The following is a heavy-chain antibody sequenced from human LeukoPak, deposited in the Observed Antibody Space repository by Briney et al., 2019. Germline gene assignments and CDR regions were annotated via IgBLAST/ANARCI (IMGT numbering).Heavy chain of an antibody. CDR2: ISAYNGNT. CDR3: ARGDYYDSSGYCDY. V-gene: IGHV1-18*01. Sequence: ASVKVSCKASGYTYTSYGISWVRQAPGQGLEWMGWISAYNGNTNYAQKLQGRVTMTTDTSTSTAYMELRSLRSDDTAVYYCARGDYYDSSGYCDYWGQGTLVTVSS. CDR1: GYTYTSYG. D-gene: IGHD3-22*01. J-gene: IGHJ4*02.